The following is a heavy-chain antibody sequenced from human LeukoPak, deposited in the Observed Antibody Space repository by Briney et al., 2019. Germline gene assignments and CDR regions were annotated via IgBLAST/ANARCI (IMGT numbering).Heavy chain of an antibody. J-gene: IGHJ5*02. CDR2: ISAYNGNT. V-gene: IGHV1-18*01. D-gene: IGHD3-22*01. Sequence: ASVKVSCKASGYTFTSYGISWVRQAPGQGLEWMGWISAYNGNTNYAQKLQGRVTMTTVTSTSTAYMELRSLRSDDTAVYYCARDSFPNYYDSSGYYRGNWFDPWGQGTLVTVSS. CDR3: ARDSFPNYYDSSGYYRGNWFDP. CDR1: GYTFTSYG.